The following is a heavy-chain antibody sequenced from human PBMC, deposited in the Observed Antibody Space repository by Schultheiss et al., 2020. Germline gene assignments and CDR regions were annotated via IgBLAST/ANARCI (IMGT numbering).Heavy chain of an antibody. CDR3: AKGGNYDFWSGPSGR. V-gene: IGHV3-9*01. Sequence: SLKISCAASGFIFDDYGMHWVRQAPGKGLEWVSGISWNSGSIGYGDSVKGRFTISRDNAKNSLYLQMNSLRTEDTALYYCAKGGNYDFWSGPSGRWGQGTLVTVSS. CDR1: GFIFDDYG. CDR2: ISWNSGSI. J-gene: IGHJ4*02. D-gene: IGHD3-3*01.